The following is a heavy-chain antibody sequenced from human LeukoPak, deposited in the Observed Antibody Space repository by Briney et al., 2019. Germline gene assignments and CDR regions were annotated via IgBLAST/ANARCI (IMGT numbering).Heavy chain of an antibody. CDR1: GYTFTGYY. CDR2: INPNSGGT. CDR3: ARASDGFLGPPDY. Sequence: ASVKVSCKASGYTFTGYYMHWVRQAPGQGLEWMGWINPNSGGTNYAQKFQGRVTMTRDTSISTAYMELSRLRSDDTAVYHCARASDGFLGPPDYWGQGTLVTVSS. J-gene: IGHJ4*02. D-gene: IGHD3-16*01. V-gene: IGHV1-2*02.